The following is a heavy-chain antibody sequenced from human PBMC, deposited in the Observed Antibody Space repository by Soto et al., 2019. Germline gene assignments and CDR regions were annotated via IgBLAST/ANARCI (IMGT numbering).Heavy chain of an antibody. Sequence: GGSLRLSCAASGFTFDDYTMHWVRQAPGKGLEWVSLISWDGGSTYYADSVKGRFTISRDNSKNSLYLQMNSLRTEDTALYYCAKEAVEAAAGPPYFDYWGQGTLVTVSS. J-gene: IGHJ4*02. CDR3: AKEAVEAAAGPPYFDY. D-gene: IGHD6-13*01. CDR1: GFTFDDYT. V-gene: IGHV3-43*01. CDR2: ISWDGGST.